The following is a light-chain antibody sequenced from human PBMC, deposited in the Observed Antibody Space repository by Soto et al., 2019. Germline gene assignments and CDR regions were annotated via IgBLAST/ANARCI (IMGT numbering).Light chain of an antibody. CDR2: ATS. V-gene: IGKV3-11*01. CDR3: QQRSSWPFT. Sequence: EVVLTQSPATLSLSPGEGATLSCRASQSIGNYLAWYQQKPGQAPRLLIYATSNRATGIPARFSGSGSGTDFTLTTSSLEPEDLAVYYYQQRSSWPFTFGPGTKVDI. J-gene: IGKJ3*01. CDR1: QSIGNY.